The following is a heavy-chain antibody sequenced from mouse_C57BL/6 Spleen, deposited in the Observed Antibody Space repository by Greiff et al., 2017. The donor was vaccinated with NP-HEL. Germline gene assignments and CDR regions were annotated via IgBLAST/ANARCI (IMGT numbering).Heavy chain of an antibody. D-gene: IGHD1-1*02. CDR1: GYTFTSYW. CDR3: ARWWLPDWYFDV. CDR2: IYPGSGST. J-gene: IGHJ1*03. Sequence: VQLQQPGAELVKPGASVKMSCKASGYTFTSYWITWVKQRPGQGLEWIGDIYPGSGSTNYNEKFKSKATLTVDTSSSTAYMQLSSLTSEDSAVYYCARWWLPDWYFDVWGKGTTVTVSS. V-gene: IGHV1-55*01.